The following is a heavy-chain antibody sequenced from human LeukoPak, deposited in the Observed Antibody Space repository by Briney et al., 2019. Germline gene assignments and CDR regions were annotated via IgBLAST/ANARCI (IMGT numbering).Heavy chain of an antibody. V-gene: IGHV1-69*13. J-gene: IGHJ4*02. Sequence: SVKVSCKASGGAFSSYAISWVRQAPGQGLEWMGGIIPIFGTANYAQKFQGRVTITADESTSTAYMELSSLRSEDTAVYYCARSGEWELPSPFDYWGQGTLVTVSS. CDR3: ARSGEWELPSPFDY. CDR2: IIPIFGTA. D-gene: IGHD1-26*01. CDR1: GGAFSSYA.